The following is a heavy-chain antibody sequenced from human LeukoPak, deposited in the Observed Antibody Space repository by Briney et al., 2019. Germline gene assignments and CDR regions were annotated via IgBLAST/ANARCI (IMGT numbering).Heavy chain of an antibody. CDR3: ARGGRYSVPYDYGSGSYAFDI. CDR2: MYYSGST. V-gene: IGHV4-39*01. CDR1: GGSFSSSSYY. J-gene: IGHJ3*02. D-gene: IGHD3-10*01. Sequence: PSETLSLTCTVSGGSFSSSSYYWGWIRQPPGKGLEWIGSMYYSGSTYYNASLRSRVTISVDTSKNQFSLKLSSVTAADTAVYYCARGGRYSVPYDYGSGSYAFDIWGQGTMVTVSS.